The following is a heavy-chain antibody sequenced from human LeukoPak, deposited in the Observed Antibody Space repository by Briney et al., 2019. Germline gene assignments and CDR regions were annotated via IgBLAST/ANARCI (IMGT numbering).Heavy chain of an antibody. V-gene: IGHV3-74*03. CDR2: INNYGSIT. CDR3: ASLTSQYDY. CDR1: GLTFSNYW. J-gene: IGHJ4*02. Sequence: GGSLRLSCAASGLTFSNYWMQWVRQAPGKGLVWVSRINNYGSITTYADSVKGRFTISRDNAKNTLCLQMNSLRAEDTAVYYCASLTSQYDYWGLGTLVTVSS. D-gene: IGHD3-10*01.